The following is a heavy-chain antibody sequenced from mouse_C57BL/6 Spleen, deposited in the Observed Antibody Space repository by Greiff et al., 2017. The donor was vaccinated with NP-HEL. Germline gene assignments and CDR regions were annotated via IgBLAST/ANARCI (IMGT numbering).Heavy chain of an antibody. CDR3: ARSGGPDYFDY. Sequence: VQLKESGPELVKPGASVKISCKASGYSFTDYNMNWVKQSHGKSLEWIGVINPNYGTTSYNQKFQGKATLTVDQSSSTAYMQLNSLTSEDSAVYYCARSGGPDYFDYWGQGTTLTVSS. V-gene: IGHV1-39*01. CDR1: GYSFTDYN. D-gene: IGHD3-1*01. CDR2: INPNYGTT. J-gene: IGHJ2*01.